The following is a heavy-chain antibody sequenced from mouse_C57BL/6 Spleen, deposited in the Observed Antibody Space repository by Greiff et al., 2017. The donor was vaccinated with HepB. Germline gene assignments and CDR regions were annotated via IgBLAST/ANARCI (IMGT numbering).Heavy chain of an antibody. V-gene: IGHV1-39*01. CDR1: GYSFTDYN. Sequence: VQLKESGPELVKPGASVKISCKASGYSFTDYNMNWVKQSNGKSLEWIGVINPNYGTTSYNQKFKGKATLTVDQSSSTAYMQLNSLTSEDSAVYYCARGLITTVVAPTYFDYWGQGTTLTVSS. CDR2: INPNYGTT. D-gene: IGHD1-1*01. J-gene: IGHJ2*01. CDR3: ARGLITTVVAPTYFDY.